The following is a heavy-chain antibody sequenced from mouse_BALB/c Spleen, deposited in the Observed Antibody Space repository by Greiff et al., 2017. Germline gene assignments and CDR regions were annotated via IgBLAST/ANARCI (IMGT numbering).Heavy chain of an antibody. CDR1: GFNIKDTY. Sequence: VHVKQSGAELVKPGASVKLSCTASGFNIKDTYMHWVKQRPEQGLEWIGRIDPANGNTKYDPKFQGKATITADTSSNTAYLQLSSLTSEDTAVYYCARESSEGLYFDYWGQGTTLTVSS. J-gene: IGHJ2*01. CDR3: ARESSEGLYFDY. D-gene: IGHD3-3*01. V-gene: IGHV14-3*02. CDR2: IDPANGNT.